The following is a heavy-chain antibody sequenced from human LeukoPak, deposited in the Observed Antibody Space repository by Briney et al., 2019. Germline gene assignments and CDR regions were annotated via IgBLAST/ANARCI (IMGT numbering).Heavy chain of an antibody. J-gene: IGHJ4*02. D-gene: IGHD2-8*01. CDR1: GGSISNTNW. Sequence: SETLSLTCGVSGGSISNTNWWSWVRQPPGQGLEWIGEISLTGLTHYNPSLESRVTVSLDKSKNQLSLNLTSVTAADTAVYYCSRENGAFSPFGYWGQGTLVAVLS. CDR2: ISLTGLT. CDR3: SRENGAFSPFGY. V-gene: IGHV4-4*02.